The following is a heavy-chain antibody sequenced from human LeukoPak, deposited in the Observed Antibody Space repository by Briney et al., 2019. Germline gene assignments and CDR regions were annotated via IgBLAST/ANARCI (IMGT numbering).Heavy chain of an antibody. J-gene: IGHJ4*02. CDR1: GFTFSTYG. CDR3: AGDFDY. CDR2: IPYDRSNK. Sequence: GGSLRLSCAASGFTFSTYGMHWVRQAPGKGLEWVTFIPYDRSNKYHADSVKGRFTISRDNSKNMLYLQMNSLRAEDTAVYYCAGDFDYWGQGTLVTVSS. V-gene: IGHV3-30*02.